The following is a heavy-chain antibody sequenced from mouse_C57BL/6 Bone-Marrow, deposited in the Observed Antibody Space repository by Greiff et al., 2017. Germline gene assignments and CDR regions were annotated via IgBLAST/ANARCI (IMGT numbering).Heavy chain of an antibody. J-gene: IGHJ4*01. CDR1: GYTFTSYG. Sequence: VMLVESGAELARPGASVKLSCKASGYTFTSYGISWVKQRTGQGLEWIGEIYPRSGNTYYNEKFKGKATLTADKSSSTAYVELRSLTSEDSAFYFCARLIYDCYLYYAMDYWGQGTSVTVSS. CDR2: IYPRSGNT. D-gene: IGHD2-3*01. CDR3: ARLIYDCYLYYAMDY. V-gene: IGHV1-81*01.